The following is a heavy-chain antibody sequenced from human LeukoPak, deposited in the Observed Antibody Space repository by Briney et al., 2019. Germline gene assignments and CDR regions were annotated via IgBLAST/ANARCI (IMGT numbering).Heavy chain of an antibody. Sequence: KAGGSLRLSCAASGFTFSSYSMNWVRQAPGKGLEWVSSISSSSSYIYYADSVKGRFTISRDNAKNSLYLQMNSLRAEYTAVYYCARDLSRQYYDSSGYPDYWGQGTLVTVSS. D-gene: IGHD3-22*01. V-gene: IGHV3-21*01. CDR2: ISSSSSYI. CDR1: GFTFSSYS. J-gene: IGHJ4*02. CDR3: ARDLSRQYYDSSGYPDY.